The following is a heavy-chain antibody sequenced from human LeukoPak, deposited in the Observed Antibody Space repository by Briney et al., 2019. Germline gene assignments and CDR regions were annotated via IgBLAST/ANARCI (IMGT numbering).Heavy chain of an antibody. V-gene: IGHV3-20*04. Sequence: SGGSLRLSCAASGFTFVDYGMSWVRQAPGKGLEWVSGINWNGGSTGYADSVKGRFTISRDNAKNSLYLQMNSLRAEDTALYYCARDSLYYDILTGYSYYYYYMDVWGKGTTVTVSS. J-gene: IGHJ6*03. CDR1: GFTFVDYG. CDR3: ARDSLYYDILTGYSYYYYYMDV. D-gene: IGHD3-9*01. CDR2: INWNGGST.